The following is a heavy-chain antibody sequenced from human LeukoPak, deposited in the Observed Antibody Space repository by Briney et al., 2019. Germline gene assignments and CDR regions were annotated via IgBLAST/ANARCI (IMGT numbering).Heavy chain of an antibody. CDR2: INHSGTA. CDR1: GFTFSDYY. Sequence: GSLRLSCAASGFTFSDYYMSWIRQSPGKGLEWIGEINHSGTANYNPSLKSRVTMSVDTSKNQFSLKLRSLTAADTAIYYCAREGAVADDYYYMDVWGKGTTVIVSS. D-gene: IGHD6-19*01. V-gene: IGHV4-34*01. J-gene: IGHJ6*03. CDR3: AREGAVADDYYYMDV.